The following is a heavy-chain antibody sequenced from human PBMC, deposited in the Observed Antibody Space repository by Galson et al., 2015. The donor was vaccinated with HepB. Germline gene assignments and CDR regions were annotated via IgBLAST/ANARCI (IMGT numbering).Heavy chain of an antibody. V-gene: IGHV3-30*18. CDR1: GFTFSTYG. CDR2: ISYGGSNK. CDR3: AKDRIGYCSSTSCYAYYYYGMDD. J-gene: IGHJ6*02. Sequence: SLRLSCAASGFTFSTYGMHWVRQAPGKGLEWVAVISYGGSNKYYADSVKGRFTISRDNSKNTLYLQMNSLRAEDTAVYYCAKDRIGYCSSTSCYAYYYYGMDDWGQGTTVTVSS. D-gene: IGHD2-2*01.